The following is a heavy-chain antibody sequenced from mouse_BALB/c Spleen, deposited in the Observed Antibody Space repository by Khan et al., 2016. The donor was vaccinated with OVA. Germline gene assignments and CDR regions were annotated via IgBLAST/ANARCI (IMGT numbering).Heavy chain of an antibody. V-gene: IGHV2-2*01. CDR3: ARNAYMYDFTY. Sequence: QVQLKESGPGLVQPSQSLSITCTVSGFSLTTYGVHWVRQSPGKGLEWLGLIWNGGNTDYNAAFISRLSITKDNSKSQVFSKMNSLQADDTAMYYCARNAYMYDFTYWGQGTLVTVSA. D-gene: IGHD2-14*01. J-gene: IGHJ3*01. CDR1: GFSLTTYG. CDR2: IWNGGNT.